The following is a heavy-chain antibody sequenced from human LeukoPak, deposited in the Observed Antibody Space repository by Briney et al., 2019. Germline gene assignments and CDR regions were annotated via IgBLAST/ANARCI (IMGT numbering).Heavy chain of an antibody. CDR1: GYTFTGYY. J-gene: IGHJ4*02. V-gene: IGHV1-2*02. Sequence: ASVKVSCKASGYTFTGYYIHWVRLAPGQGLQWMGWFNSNSGGTNYAQEFQGRVTMTRDTSISTAYMDLSSLISDDTAVYYCARDRGPEWWGSFDCWGQGTLVTVSS. CDR2: FNSNSGGT. D-gene: IGHD3-16*01. CDR3: ARDRGPEWWGSFDC.